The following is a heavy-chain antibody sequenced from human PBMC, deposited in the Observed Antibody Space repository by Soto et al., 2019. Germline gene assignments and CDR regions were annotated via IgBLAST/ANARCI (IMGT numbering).Heavy chain of an antibody. D-gene: IGHD3-9*01. V-gene: IGHV1-69*06. Sequence: VKLACKASGYSFTSYGIIWVRQAPGQGLEWMGGIIPIFGTANYAQKFQGRVTITADKSTSTAYMELSSLRSEDTAVYYCASEGPPFDWLPYYYYGMDVWGQGTTVTVS. CDR1: GYSFTSYG. CDR3: ASEGPPFDWLPYYYYGMDV. J-gene: IGHJ6*02. CDR2: IIPIFGTA.